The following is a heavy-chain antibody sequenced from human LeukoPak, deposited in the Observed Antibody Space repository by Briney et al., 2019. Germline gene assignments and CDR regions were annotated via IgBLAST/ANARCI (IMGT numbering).Heavy chain of an antibody. J-gene: IGHJ3*02. CDR1: GYTFTDYY. CDR2: INPKSGGT. Sequence: ASVKVSFKASGYTFTDYYMHWVRQAPGQGLEWMGWINPKSGGTNHAQRFQGRVTMTRDTSISTAYMELSSLGSDDTAVYYCARQGGPMTVVVKVASDIWGQGTMVTVSS. D-gene: IGHD3-22*01. V-gene: IGHV1-2*02. CDR3: ARQGGPMTVVVKVASDI.